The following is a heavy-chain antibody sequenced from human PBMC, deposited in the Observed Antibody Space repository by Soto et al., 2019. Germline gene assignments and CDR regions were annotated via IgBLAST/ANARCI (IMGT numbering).Heavy chain of an antibody. Sequence: SLRLSCAASGFTFSSYAMHWVRQAPGKGLEWVAVISYDGSNKYYADSVKGRFTISRDNSKNTLYLQMNSLKASDTAMYYCARHGSRTSSPYSYYGMDVWGQGTTVTV. CDR1: GFTFSSYA. J-gene: IGHJ6*02. CDR2: ISYDGSNK. V-gene: IGHV3-30-3*01. D-gene: IGHD2-2*03. CDR3: ARHGSRTSSPYSYYGMDV.